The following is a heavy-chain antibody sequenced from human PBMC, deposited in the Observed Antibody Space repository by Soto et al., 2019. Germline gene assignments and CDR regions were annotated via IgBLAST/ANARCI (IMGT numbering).Heavy chain of an antibody. CDR3: ARVGGVGAPPGADY. D-gene: IGHD1-26*01. V-gene: IGHV1-69*13. Sequence: RASVKVSCKASGGIFSSYAISWLRQAPGQGLEWLGAVIPILSQAYYAQNLQDRVTITADESTRTTYMGLSSLRSDDTAVYFCARVGGVGAPPGADYWGQGTLVTVSS. CDR1: GGIFSSYA. J-gene: IGHJ4*02. CDR2: VIPILSQA.